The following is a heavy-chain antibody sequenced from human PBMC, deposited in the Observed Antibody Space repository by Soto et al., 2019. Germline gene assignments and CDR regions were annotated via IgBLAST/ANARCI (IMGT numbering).Heavy chain of an antibody. J-gene: IGHJ3*02. Sequence: QVQLVQSGAEEKKPGASVKVSCKASGYTFTSYAMHWVRQAPGQRLEWMGWINAGNGNTKYSQKFQGRVTITRDTSASKAYMELSSLRSEDTAVYYCARIEGYRSGGSCWDAFDIWGQGTMVTVSS. V-gene: IGHV1-3*05. CDR3: ARIEGYRSGGSCWDAFDI. CDR1: GYTFTSYA. D-gene: IGHD2-15*01. CDR2: INAGNGNT.